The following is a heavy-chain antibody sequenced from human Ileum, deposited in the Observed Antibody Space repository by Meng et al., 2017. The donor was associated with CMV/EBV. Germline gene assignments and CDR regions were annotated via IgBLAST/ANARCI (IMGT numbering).Heavy chain of an antibody. Sequence: GGSLRLSCAASGFSVSENYMSWVRQAPGKGLEWVSTISANGGSTYYADSVEGRFTISRDNSDNTLYLQMNNLRVEDAAVYYCARNFRPQSIAVPDWFDPRGQGAVVTVSS. D-gene: IGHD6-19*01. CDR2: ISANGGST. CDR1: GFSVSENY. CDR3: ARNFRPQSIAVPDWFDP. J-gene: IGHJ5*02. V-gene: IGHV3-23*01.